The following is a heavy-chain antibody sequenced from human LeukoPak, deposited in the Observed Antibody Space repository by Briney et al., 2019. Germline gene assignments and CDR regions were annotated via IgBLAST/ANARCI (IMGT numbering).Heavy chain of an antibody. V-gene: IGHV3-53*01. Sequence: GGSLRLSCVVSGVDVNNVYMNWVRHSPQKGLEWLSMMISGGSVDYADSVKSRFSIPKDTSRNTIYLQMNSLRVEDTAIYYCAKVPEAGTGYGMDVWGQGTTVTVS. CDR3: AKVPEAGTGYGMDV. D-gene: IGHD2-2*01. CDR2: MISGGSV. CDR1: GVDVNNVY. J-gene: IGHJ6*02.